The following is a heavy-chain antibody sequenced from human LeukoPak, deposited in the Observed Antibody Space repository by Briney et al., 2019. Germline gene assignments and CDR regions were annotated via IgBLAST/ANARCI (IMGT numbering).Heavy chain of an antibody. Sequence: PPETLSLTCTVSGGSISSYYWSWIRQPPGKGLEWIGYIYYSGSTNYNPSLKSRVTISVDTSKNQFSLKLSSVTAADTAVYYCARSRDGYNLDYWGQGTLVTVSS. CDR3: ARSRDGYNLDY. CDR2: IYYSGST. J-gene: IGHJ4*02. V-gene: IGHV4-59*01. D-gene: IGHD5-24*01. CDR1: GGSISSYY.